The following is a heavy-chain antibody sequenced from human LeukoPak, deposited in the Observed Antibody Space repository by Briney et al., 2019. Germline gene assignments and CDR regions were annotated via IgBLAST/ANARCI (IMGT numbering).Heavy chain of an antibody. V-gene: IGHV3-23*01. CDR2: ISGGGDNT. Sequence: GGSLRLSCAASGLTFSTYAVTWVRQAPGKGLEWVSSISGGGDNTYYADSVKGRFTISRDNSKNTLYLQMNSLRAEDTAGYYCAKGRNDYGDAALNYWGQGTLVTVSS. J-gene: IGHJ4*02. CDR3: AKGRNDYGDAALNY. CDR1: GLTFSTYA. D-gene: IGHD4-17*01.